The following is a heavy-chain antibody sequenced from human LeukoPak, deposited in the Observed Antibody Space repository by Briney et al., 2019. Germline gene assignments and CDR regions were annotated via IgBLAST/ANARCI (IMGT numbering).Heavy chain of an antibody. CDR2: IYYSGST. Sequence: SETLSLTCTVSGGSISSYYWSWIRQPPGKGLEWIGYIYYSGSTNYNPSLKSRVTLSVDTSKNQFSLKLSSVTAADTAVYYCAIGLGIYAFDIWGQGTMVTVSS. CDR1: GGSISSYY. CDR3: AIGLGIYAFDI. J-gene: IGHJ3*02. D-gene: IGHD3-3*02. V-gene: IGHV4-59*01.